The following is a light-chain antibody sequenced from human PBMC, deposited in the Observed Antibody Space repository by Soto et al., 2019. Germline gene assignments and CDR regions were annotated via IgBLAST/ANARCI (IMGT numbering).Light chain of an antibody. Sequence: QSVLTQPASVSGSPGQSITISCTGTSSDVGGYNYVSWYQQHPGKAPKLMIYDVSNRPSGFSNRFSGSKSGNTASLTISGLQAEDEADYYCSSYTSSSTPYVSGTGTKVTVL. J-gene: IGLJ1*01. CDR1: SSDVGGYNY. V-gene: IGLV2-14*01. CDR3: SSYTSSSTPYV. CDR2: DVS.